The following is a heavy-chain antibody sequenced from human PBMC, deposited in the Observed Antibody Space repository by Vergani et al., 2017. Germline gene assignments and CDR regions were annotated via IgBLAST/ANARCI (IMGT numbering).Heavy chain of an antibody. CDR2: IYYSGST. CDR1: GGSISSHY. J-gene: IGHJ4*02. CDR3: AREPWGGYGFDY. D-gene: IGHD3-3*01. V-gene: IGHV4-59*11. Sequence: QVQLQESGPGLVKPSETLSLTCTVSGGSISSHYWSWIRQPPEKGLEWIGYIYYSGSTNYNPSLKSRVTISVDTSKNQFSLKLSSVTAADTAVYYCAREPWGGYGFDYWGQGTLVTVSS.